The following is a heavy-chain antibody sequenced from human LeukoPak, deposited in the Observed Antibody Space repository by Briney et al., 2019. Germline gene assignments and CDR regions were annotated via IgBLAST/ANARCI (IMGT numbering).Heavy chain of an antibody. V-gene: IGHV1-24*01. D-gene: IGHD3-10*01. Sequence: ASVKVSCKVSGYTLTELSMHWVRQAPGKGREWMGGFDPEDGETIYAQKFQGSVAITTGESTSTAYMELSSLRSEDTAVYYCARERQNYYGSGSYYSPGMIWFDPWGQGALVTVSS. CDR3: ARERQNYYGSGSYYSPGMIWFDP. CDR2: FDPEDGET. J-gene: IGHJ5*02. CDR1: GYTLTELS.